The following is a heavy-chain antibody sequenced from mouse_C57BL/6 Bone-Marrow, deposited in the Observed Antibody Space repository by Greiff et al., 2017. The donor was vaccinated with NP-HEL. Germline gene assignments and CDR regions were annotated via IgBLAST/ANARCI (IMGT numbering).Heavy chain of an antibody. Sequence: EVQGVESGGGLVQPGGSLKLSCAASGFTFSDYGMAWVRQAPRKGPEWVAFISNLAYSIYYADTVTGRFTISRENAKNTLYLEMSSLRSEDTAMYYCARHVTTVVARYFDVWGTGTTVTVSS. J-gene: IGHJ1*03. CDR1: GFTFSDYG. V-gene: IGHV5-15*01. CDR3: ARHVTTVVARYFDV. D-gene: IGHD1-1*01. CDR2: ISNLAYSI.